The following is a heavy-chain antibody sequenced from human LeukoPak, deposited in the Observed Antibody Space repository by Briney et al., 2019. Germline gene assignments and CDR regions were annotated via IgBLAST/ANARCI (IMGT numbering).Heavy chain of an antibody. CDR2: IRVRTRSSAT. D-gene: IGHD2-15*01. V-gene: IGHV3-73*01. Sequence: GGSLRLSCAASGFSFSDSEMHWVRQASGKGLEWVGLIRVRTRSSATAYAASVRGRFTISRDDSENTAYLQMNSLKTEDTAVYYCLSATPYFDYWGQGTLVTVSS. J-gene: IGHJ4*02. CDR1: GFSFSDSE. CDR3: LSATPYFDY.